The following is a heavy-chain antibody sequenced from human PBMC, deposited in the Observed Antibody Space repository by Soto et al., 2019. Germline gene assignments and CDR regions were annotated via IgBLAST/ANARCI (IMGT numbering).Heavy chain of an antibody. D-gene: IGHD3-22*01. CDR1: GYSFTTYW. J-gene: IGHJ4*01. V-gene: IGHV5-10-1*01. CDR2: IDPTDSYV. CDR3: VRQDDSSGYYSFFDY. Sequence: GESLKISCKGSGYSFTTYWISWVRQMPGKGLEWMGRIDPTDSYVNYSPSLQGHVTISADKSISTAYLQWSSLKASDAAMYYRVRQDDSSGYYSFFDYWGQGTQVTVSS.